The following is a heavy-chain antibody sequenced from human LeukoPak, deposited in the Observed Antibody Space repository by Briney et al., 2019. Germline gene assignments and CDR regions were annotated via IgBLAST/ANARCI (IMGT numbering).Heavy chain of an antibody. Sequence: ASVKVSCKASGGTFSSYAISWVRQAPGQGLEWMGRIIPILGIANYAQKFQGRVTITADKSTSTAYMELSSLRSEDTAVYYCARDAIAAAGLTDYWGQGTLVTVSS. CDR3: ARDAIAAAGLTDY. J-gene: IGHJ4*02. D-gene: IGHD6-13*01. V-gene: IGHV1-69*04. CDR1: GGTFSSYA. CDR2: IIPILGIA.